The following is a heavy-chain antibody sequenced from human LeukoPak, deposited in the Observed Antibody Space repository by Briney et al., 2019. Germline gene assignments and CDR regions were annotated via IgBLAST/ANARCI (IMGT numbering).Heavy chain of an antibody. CDR3: ARPRGSGSYYRTMGYAFDI. D-gene: IGHD3-10*01. J-gene: IGHJ3*02. CDR1: GGSISSYY. Sequence: SETLSLTCTVSGGSISSYYWSWIRQPPGKGLEWIGYIFYSGSTSYNPSLKSRVTISVDTSKNQFSLKLRSVTAADTAVYYCARPRGSGSYYRTMGYAFDIWGQGTVVTVSS. CDR2: IFYSGST. V-gene: IGHV4-59*08.